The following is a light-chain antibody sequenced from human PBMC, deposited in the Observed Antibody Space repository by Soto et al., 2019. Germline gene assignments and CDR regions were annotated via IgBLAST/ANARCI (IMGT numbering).Light chain of an antibody. J-gene: IGLJ1*01. CDR2: DVS. CDR1: SSDVGGYNY. CDR3: SSYTTSSTLVV. V-gene: IGLV2-14*01. Sequence: QRVLTKPASGSGSDVHWITISCTGTSSDVGGYNYVSWYQQHPGKAPKLMIYDVSNRPSGVSNRFSGSKSGNTASLTISGLQAEDEADYYCSSYTTSSTLVVFGTGTKVNV.